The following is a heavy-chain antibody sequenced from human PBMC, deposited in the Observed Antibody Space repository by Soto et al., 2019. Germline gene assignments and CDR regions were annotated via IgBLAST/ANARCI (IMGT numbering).Heavy chain of an antibody. CDR3: AREYYYDSSGYYGDAFDI. CDR2: IIPIFGTA. Sequence: ASVKVSCKASGGTFSSYAISWVRQAPGQGLEWMGGIIPIFGTANYAQKFQGRVTITADESTSTAYMELSSLRSEDTAVYYCAREYYYDSSGYYGDAFDIWGQGTMVTVSS. CDR1: GGTFSSYA. J-gene: IGHJ3*02. V-gene: IGHV1-69*13. D-gene: IGHD3-22*01.